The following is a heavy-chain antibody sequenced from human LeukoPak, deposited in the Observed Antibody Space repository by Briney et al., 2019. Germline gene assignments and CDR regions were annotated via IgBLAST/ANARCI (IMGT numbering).Heavy chain of an antibody. CDR2: ISSSGDNT. D-gene: IGHD3-16*01. V-gene: IGHV3-23*01. CDR1: GFTFTNYV. J-gene: IGHJ5*02. CDR3: AKGGRGLKWFDP. Sequence: PGGSLRLSCAASGFTFTNYVINWVRQAPGKGLEWVSGISSSGDNTYYADSVKGRFTISRDNSKNTFYLQMSSLRAEDTAVYYCAKGGRGLKWFDPWGQGTLVTVSS.